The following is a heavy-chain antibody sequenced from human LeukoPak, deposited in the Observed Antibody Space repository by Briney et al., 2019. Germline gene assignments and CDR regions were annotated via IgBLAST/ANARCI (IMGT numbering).Heavy chain of an antibody. J-gene: IGHJ4*02. V-gene: IGHV4-34*01. D-gene: IGHD3-22*01. CDR1: GGSLSGYY. Sequence: PSETLSLTCAVYGGSLSGYYWSWIRQPPGKGLEWIGEINHSGSTNYNPSLKSRVTISVDTSKNQFSLKLSSVTAADTAVYYCARGPRSSGYVDYWGQGTLVTVSS. CDR2: INHSGST. CDR3: ARGPRSSGYVDY.